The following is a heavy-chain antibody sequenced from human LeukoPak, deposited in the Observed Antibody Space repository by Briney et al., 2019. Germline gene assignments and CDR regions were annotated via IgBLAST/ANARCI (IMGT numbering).Heavy chain of an antibody. V-gene: IGHV1-46*01. D-gene: IGHD2-2*01. J-gene: IGHJ6*03. CDR2: INPSGGST. Sequence: PVASVKVSCKASGYTFTSYYMHWVRQAPGQGLEWMGIINPSGGSTSYAQKFQGRVTMTRDMSTSTVYMELSSLRSEDTAVYYCARAPSSTSWGAPLSYYMDVWGKGTTVTVSS. CDR3: ARAPSSTSWGAPLSYYMDV. CDR1: GYTFTSYY.